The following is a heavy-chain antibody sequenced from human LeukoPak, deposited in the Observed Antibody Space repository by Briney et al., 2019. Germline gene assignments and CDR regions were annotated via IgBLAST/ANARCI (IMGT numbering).Heavy chain of an antibody. CDR2: ISYDGSNK. J-gene: IGHJ4*02. V-gene: IGHV3-30*04. D-gene: IGHD6-19*01. Sequence: GGSLRLSCAASGFIFGAYALHWVRQAPGKELEWVAVISYDGSNKYYVDSVKGRITISRDKSKNTLYLQMNSLRAEDTAVYYCAKVKAVAGQFDYWGQGTLVTVSS. CDR3: AKVKAVAGQFDY. CDR1: GFIFGAYA.